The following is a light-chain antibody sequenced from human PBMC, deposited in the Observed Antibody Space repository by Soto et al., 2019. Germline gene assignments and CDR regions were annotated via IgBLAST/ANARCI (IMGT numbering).Light chain of an antibody. CDR2: DVS. CDR3: SSYTSDITPYV. V-gene: IGLV2-14*01. J-gene: IGLJ1*01. CDR1: SSDVGGYNY. Sequence: ALTQPASVSGSPGQSITISCTGTSSDVGGYNYVSWYQQHPGKAPKLTIYDVSTRPSGVSNRFSGSKSGNTASLTISGLQAEDEADYYCSSYTSDITPYVFGAGTKVTVL.